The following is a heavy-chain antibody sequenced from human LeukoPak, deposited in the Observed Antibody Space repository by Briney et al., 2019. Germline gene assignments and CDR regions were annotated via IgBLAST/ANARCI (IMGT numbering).Heavy chain of an antibody. V-gene: IGHV3-48*04. CDR3: AREMGL. Sequence: GGSLRLSCVASGFTFSDYAMNWVRQAPGRGLEWVSYISSSSSTIYYADSVKGRFTISRDNAKNSLYLQMNSLRAEDTAVYYCAREMGLWGQGTLVTVSS. D-gene: IGHD5-24*01. CDR2: ISSSSSTI. J-gene: IGHJ4*02. CDR1: GFTFSDYA.